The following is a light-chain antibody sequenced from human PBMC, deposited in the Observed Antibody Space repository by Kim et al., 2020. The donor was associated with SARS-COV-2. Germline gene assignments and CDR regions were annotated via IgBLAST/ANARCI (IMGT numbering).Light chain of an antibody. V-gene: IGKV1-5*03. CDR3: QQYKNYPHT. CDR2: KAS. Sequence: ASVGEGVTITCRASQSISSWLAWYQQKPGKAPKLLMFKASTLESGVPSRFSGSGSGTEFTLIISSLQPDDFATYYCQQYKNYPHTFGQGTKVDIK. CDR1: QSISSW. J-gene: IGKJ2*01.